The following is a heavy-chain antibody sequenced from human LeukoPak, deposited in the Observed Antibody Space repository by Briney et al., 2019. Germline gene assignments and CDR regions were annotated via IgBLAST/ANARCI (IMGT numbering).Heavy chain of an antibody. Sequence: GGSLRLSCAASGFTFSSYAMHWVRQAPGKGLEGVAVISYDGSNKYYADSVKGRFTISRDNSKNTLYLQMNSLRAEDTAVYYCARGEVDIVAPPPIYYYGMDVWGQGTTVTVSS. CDR2: ISYDGSNK. CDR1: GFTFSSYA. CDR3: ARGEVDIVAPPPIYYYGMDV. D-gene: IGHD5-12*01. V-gene: IGHV3-30-3*01. J-gene: IGHJ6*02.